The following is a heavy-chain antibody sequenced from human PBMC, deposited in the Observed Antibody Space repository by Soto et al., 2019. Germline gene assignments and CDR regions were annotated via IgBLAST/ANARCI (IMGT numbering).Heavy chain of an antibody. V-gene: IGHV4-30-4*01. Sequence: TLSLTCTVSGGSISSGDYYWSWVLQPPGKGLEWIGYIYYSGSTYSNPSLKSRVTISKDTSRNQFSLRLSSVTAADTAVYYCARAIVVTIGGMDVWGQGSTDTVSS. CDR1: GGSISSGDYY. CDR3: ARAIVVTIGGMDV. D-gene: IGHD5-12*01. CDR2: IYYSGST. J-gene: IGHJ6*02.